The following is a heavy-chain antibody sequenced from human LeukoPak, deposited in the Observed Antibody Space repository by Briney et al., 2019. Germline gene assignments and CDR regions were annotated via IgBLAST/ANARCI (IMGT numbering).Heavy chain of an antibody. V-gene: IGHV4-59*01. CDR1: GGSISSYY. D-gene: IGHD2-15*01. Sequence: SETLSLTCTVSGGSISSYYWSWIRQPPGKGLEWIGYTYYSGSTNYNPSLKSRVTISVDTSKNQFSLKLSSVTAADTAVYYCAKGYCSGGSCYPNDAFDIWGQGTMVTVSS. CDR3: AKGYCSGGSCYPNDAFDI. J-gene: IGHJ3*02. CDR2: TYYSGST.